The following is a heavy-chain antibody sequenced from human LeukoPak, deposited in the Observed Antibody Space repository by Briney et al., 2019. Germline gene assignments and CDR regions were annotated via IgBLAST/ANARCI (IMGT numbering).Heavy chain of an antibody. J-gene: IGHJ4*02. CDR1: GFTFSSYS. CDR3: ARDLWYISSWYGPDC. V-gene: IGHV3-21*01. Sequence: GGSLRLSCAASGFTFSSYSMNWVRQAPGKGLEWVSSISSSSSYIYYADSVKGRFTISRDNAKNSLYLQMDSLRAEDTAVYYCARDLWYISSWYGPDCWGQGTLVTVSS. CDR2: ISSSSSYI. D-gene: IGHD6-13*01.